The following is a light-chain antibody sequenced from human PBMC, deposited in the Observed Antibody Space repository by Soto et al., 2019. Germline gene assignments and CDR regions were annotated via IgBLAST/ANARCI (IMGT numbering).Light chain of an antibody. V-gene: IGLV2-14*01. CDR1: RSDIGGYNY. CDR2: EVT. Sequence: QSVLTQPASVSGSPGQSITISCTGTRSDIGGYNYVSWYQQHPGKAPKLIIYEVTNRPSGVSHRFSGSKSGDTASLTISGLQAEDEAHYYRSSSRSTSTYVFGTGTKVTVL. J-gene: IGLJ1*01. CDR3: SSSRSTSTYV.